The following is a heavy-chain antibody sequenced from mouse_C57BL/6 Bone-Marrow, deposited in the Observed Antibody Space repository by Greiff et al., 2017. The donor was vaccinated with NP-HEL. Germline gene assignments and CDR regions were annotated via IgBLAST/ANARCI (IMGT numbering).Heavy chain of an antibody. Sequence: QVHVKQSGAELARPGASVKLSCKASGYTFTSYGISWVKQRTGQGLEWIGEIYPRSGNTYYNEKFKGKATLTADKSSSTAYMELRSLTSEDSAVYFCARKRRTGTPFDYWGQGTTLTVSS. J-gene: IGHJ2*01. D-gene: IGHD4-1*01. V-gene: IGHV1-81*01. CDR3: ARKRRTGTPFDY. CDR1: GYTFTSYG. CDR2: IYPRSGNT.